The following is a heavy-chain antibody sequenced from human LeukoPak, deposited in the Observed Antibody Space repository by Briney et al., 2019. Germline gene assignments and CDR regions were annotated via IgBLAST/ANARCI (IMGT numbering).Heavy chain of an antibody. D-gene: IGHD2-2*02. J-gene: IGHJ4*02. V-gene: IGHV1-2*02. Sequence: ASVKVSCKASGYTFTGYYMHWVRQAPGQGLEWMGWINPNSGGANYAQKFQGRVTMTRDTSISTAYMELSRLRSDDTAVYYCARDLLGYCSSTSCNIDYWGQGTLVTVSS. CDR3: ARDLLGYCSSTSCNIDY. CDR2: INPNSGGA. CDR1: GYTFTGYY.